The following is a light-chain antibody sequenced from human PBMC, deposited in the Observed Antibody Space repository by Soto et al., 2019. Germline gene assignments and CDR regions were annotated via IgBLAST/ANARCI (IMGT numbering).Light chain of an antibody. Sequence: DIQMTQSPSSLSASVGDRVTITCRTSQTISDYLNWYQHKPGKAPKLLISAASSLQSGVPSRFSGSGSGTDCTLTISSLQPEDFATYYCQQSYSTLTFGPGTKVDIK. CDR3: QQSYSTLT. V-gene: IGKV1-39*01. CDR1: QTISDY. CDR2: AAS. J-gene: IGKJ3*01.